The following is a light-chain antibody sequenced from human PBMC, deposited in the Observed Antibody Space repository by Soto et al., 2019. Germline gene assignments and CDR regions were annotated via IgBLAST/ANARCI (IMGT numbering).Light chain of an antibody. CDR1: SSNFGSNS. CDR2: SNS. Sequence: QSVLTQPPSASGTPGQRVTISCSGSSSNFGSNSVHWYQQLPGTAPKLLIYSNSQRPSGVPERISGPKSGTSASLAISGLRSEDEDDYYCAAWDDSLSGVVFGGGTKLTVL. J-gene: IGLJ2*01. CDR3: AAWDDSLSGVV. V-gene: IGLV1-47*01.